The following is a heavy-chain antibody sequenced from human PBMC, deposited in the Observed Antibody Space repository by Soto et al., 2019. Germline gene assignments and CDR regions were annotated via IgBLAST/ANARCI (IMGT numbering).Heavy chain of an antibody. D-gene: IGHD6-19*01. CDR3: ARDPSTEHHEAVAGKVDY. CDR2: ISSSGSTI. Sequence: SLRLSCAASGFTFSSYEMNWVRQAPGKGLEWVSYISSSGSTIYYADSVKGRFTISRDNAKNSLYLQMNSLRAEDTAVYYCARDPSTEHHEAVAGKVDYWGQGTLVTVSS. V-gene: IGHV3-48*03. J-gene: IGHJ4*02. CDR1: GFTFSSYE.